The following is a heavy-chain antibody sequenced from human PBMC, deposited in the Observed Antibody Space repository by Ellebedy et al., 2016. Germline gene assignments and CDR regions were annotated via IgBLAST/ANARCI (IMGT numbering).Heavy chain of an antibody. CDR1: GDTFSSYG. CDR3: ARPIVGATGGGDYYYDGMDV. CDR2: ISGYTGNT. J-gene: IGHJ6*02. D-gene: IGHD1-26*01. Sequence: ASVKVSXXASGDTFSSYGISWVRQAPGQGLEWMGWISGYTGNTNYAQKFQGRVTMTTDTSTSTAYMELRSLRSDDAAVYFCARPIVGATGGGDYYYDGMDVWGQGTTVTVSS. V-gene: IGHV1-18*01.